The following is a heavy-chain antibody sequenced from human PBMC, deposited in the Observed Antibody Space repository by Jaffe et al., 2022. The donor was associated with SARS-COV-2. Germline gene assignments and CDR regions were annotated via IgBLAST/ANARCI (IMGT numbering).Heavy chain of an antibody. V-gene: IGHV3-49*03. CDR1: GFTFADHG. CDR2: IRSKASGGTI. Sequence: EVQLVESGGGLVQPGRSLRLSCTASGFTFADHGVSWFRQAPGKGLEWVSFIRSKASGGTIEYAASVKDRFTMSRDDSKSIAYLEMNSLKIEDTAVYYCTRGSGGSYKFDCWGQGTLVTVSS. CDR3: TRGSGGSYKFDC. J-gene: IGHJ4*02. D-gene: IGHD1-26*01.